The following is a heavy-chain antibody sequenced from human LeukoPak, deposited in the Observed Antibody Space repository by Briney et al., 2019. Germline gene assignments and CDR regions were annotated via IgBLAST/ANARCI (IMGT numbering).Heavy chain of an antibody. CDR1: GFTFSDYY. J-gene: IGHJ5*02. CDR3: ARDWAARRVPVDPVPYNWFDP. CDR2: ISSSSSYT. D-gene: IGHD2-2*01. Sequence: GGSLRLSCAASGFTFSDYYMSWIRQAPGKWLEGLSYISSSSSYTKYPDSVKGRFTISRDNAKNSLYLQMNSLRAEDTAVYYCARDWAARRVPVDPVPYNWFDPWGQGTLVTVSS. V-gene: IGHV3-11*06.